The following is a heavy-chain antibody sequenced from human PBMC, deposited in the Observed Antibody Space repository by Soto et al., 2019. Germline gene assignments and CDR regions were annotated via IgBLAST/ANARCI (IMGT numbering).Heavy chain of an antibody. CDR2: IRIKAYGGTK. V-gene: IGHV3-49*03. J-gene: IGHJ4*02. D-gene: IGHD6-13*01. Sequence: GLSLRLSNTASGFTFGYYAMSWFRQAPGEWLEWVDFIRIKAYGGTKEYAASVKGRFTISRDDSKSTAYLQMNSLKNEGTAVYYCNLQYSSSWYYFDSWGQGTLVTVYS. CDR1: GFTFGYYA. CDR3: NLQYSSSWYYFDS.